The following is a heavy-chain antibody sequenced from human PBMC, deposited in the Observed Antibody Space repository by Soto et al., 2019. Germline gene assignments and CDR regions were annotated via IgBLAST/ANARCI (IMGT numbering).Heavy chain of an antibody. V-gene: IGHV4-59*01. D-gene: IGHD6-13*01. CDR1: GGSTSSYY. Sequence: QVQLQESGPGLVKPSETLSLTCTVSGGSTSSYYWGWIRQPPGKALEWIGYFFYGGTSNYNPSLKRRVNISGDTSENQLSLRLRSVTAADTAVYYCASISAYSSGWYTYYFDYWGQGILVTVSS. J-gene: IGHJ4*02. CDR3: ASISAYSSGWYTYYFDY. CDR2: FFYGGTS.